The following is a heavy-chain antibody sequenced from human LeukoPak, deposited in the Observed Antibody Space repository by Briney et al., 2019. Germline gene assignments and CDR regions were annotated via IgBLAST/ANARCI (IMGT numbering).Heavy chain of an antibody. CDR3: ARWQPGFDP. J-gene: IGHJ5*02. V-gene: IGHV3-7*01. CDR1: GYTFSNDW. CDR2: IKQDGSEK. Sequence: PGGSLRLSCAASGYTFSNDWMSWVRQAPGKGLEWVANIKQDGSEKYYVDSVEGRFAISRDNAQNSLYLQMNSLRVEDTAMYYCARWQPGFDPWGQGTLVTVSS. D-gene: IGHD6-13*01.